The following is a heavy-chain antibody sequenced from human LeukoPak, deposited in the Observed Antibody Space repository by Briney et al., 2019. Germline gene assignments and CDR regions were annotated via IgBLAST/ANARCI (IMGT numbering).Heavy chain of an antibody. V-gene: IGHV4-34*01. CDR1: GESFSGYY. J-gene: IGHJ4*02. CDR3: ARGSPGIAVAPAR. Sequence: PSETLSLTCAVYGESFSGYYWSWIRQPPGKGLEWIGEINHSGSTNYNPSLKSRVTILVDTSKNQFSLKLSSVTAADTAVYYCARGSPGIAVAPARWGQGTLVTVSS. CDR2: INHSGST. D-gene: IGHD6-19*01.